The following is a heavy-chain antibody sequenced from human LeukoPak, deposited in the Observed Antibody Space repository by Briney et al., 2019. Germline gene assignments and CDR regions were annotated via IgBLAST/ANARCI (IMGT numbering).Heavy chain of an antibody. V-gene: IGHV4-30-2*01. Sequence: PSETLSLTCAVSGGSISSGGYSWSWIRQPPGKGLEWIGYIYHSGSTYYNPSLKSRVTISVDRSKNQFSLKLSSVTAADTAVYYCARWSRVKFDYWGQGTLVTVSS. CDR1: GGSISSGGYS. CDR3: ARWSRVKFDY. D-gene: IGHD4-11*01. CDR2: IYHSGST. J-gene: IGHJ4*02.